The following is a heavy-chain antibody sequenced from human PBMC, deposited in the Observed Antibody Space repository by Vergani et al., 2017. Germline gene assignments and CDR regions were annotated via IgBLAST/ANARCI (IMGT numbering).Heavy chain of an antibody. CDR3: ARDSGYSSGQFY. J-gene: IGHJ4*02. V-gene: IGHV3-33*01. Sequence: QVQLVESGGGVVQPGRSLRLSCAASGFTFSSYSMHWVRQAPGKGLEWVAVIWYDGSNKYYADSVKGRFTISRDNSKNTLYLQMNSLRAEDTAVYYCARDSGYSSGQFYWGQGTLVTVSS. CDR2: IWYDGSNK. D-gene: IGHD6-19*01. CDR1: GFTFSSYS.